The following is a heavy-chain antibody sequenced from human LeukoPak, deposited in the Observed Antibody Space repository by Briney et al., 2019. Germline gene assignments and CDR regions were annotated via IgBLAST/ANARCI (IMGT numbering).Heavy chain of an antibody. V-gene: IGHV1-46*01. D-gene: IGHD3-10*01. Sequence: ASVTVSCKASGYSFTSHYMHWVRQAPGQGLEWLGLINPSGSSTLYAQKFQGRVTMTRNTSISTAYMELSSLRSEDTAVYYCARGGRVVRGVIFGDYYYYYMDGWGKGTTVTISS. CDR3: ARGGRVVRGVIFGDYYYYYMDG. J-gene: IGHJ6*03. CDR1: GYSFTSHY. CDR2: INPSGSST.